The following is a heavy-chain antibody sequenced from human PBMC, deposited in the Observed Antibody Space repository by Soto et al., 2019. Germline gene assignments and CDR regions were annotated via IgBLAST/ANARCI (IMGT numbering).Heavy chain of an antibody. CDR3: ARDSKGDGYTNDAFDF. D-gene: IGHD5-12*01. Sequence: GGALRRSCAASGFTFSNYGILCVLQSPGKVLDWVALICYAGTNKYYADSVKGRFTISRDNSNNTLYLQMNSLRAEDTAVYYCARDSKGDGYTNDAFDFCGQGTMVTVSS. J-gene: IGHJ3*01. CDR1: GFTFSNYG. V-gene: IGHV3-33*08. CDR2: ICYAGTNK.